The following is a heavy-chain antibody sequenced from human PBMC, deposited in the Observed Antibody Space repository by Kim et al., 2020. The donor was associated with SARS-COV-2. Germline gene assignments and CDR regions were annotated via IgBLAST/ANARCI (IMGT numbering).Heavy chain of an antibody. CDR3: ARGTGVAGPDFDY. V-gene: IGHV4-34*01. Sequence: SETLSLTCAVYGGSFSGYYWSWIRQPPGKGLEWIGEINHSGSTNYNPSLKSRVTISVDTSKNQFSLKLSSVTAADTAVYYCARGTGVAGPDFDYWGQGTLVTVS. D-gene: IGHD6-19*01. J-gene: IGHJ4*02. CDR2: INHSGST. CDR1: GGSFSGYY.